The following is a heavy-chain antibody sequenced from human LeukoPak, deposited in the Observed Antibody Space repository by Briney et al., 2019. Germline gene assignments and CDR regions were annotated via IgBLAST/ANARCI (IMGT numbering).Heavy chain of an antibody. CDR1: AFTFTGYY. Sequence: ASVKVSCKASAFTFTGYYMHWVRQAPGQGLEWMGWINPNSGGTNYAQKFQGRVTMTRDTSISTAYMELSRLRSDDTAVYYCIRDRGTAMVFDYWGQGTLVTVSS. J-gene: IGHJ4*02. CDR2: INPNSGGT. D-gene: IGHD5-18*01. CDR3: IRDRGTAMVFDY. V-gene: IGHV1-2*02.